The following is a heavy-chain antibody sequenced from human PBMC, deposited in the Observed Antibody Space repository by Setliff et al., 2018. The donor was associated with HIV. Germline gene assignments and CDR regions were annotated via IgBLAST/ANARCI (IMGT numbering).Heavy chain of an antibody. V-gene: IGHV4-34*01. Sequence: PSETLSLTCTVSGGSLSDSYYNWIRQPPGKGLEWIGEISHSGSTSYNSSLKSRVTMSVDTSKNQVSLTLTSLTAADTAIYYCARDQRLPGVQPPYWYFDLWGRGTLVTVSS. CDR2: ISHSGST. J-gene: IGHJ2*01. D-gene: IGHD6-25*01. CDR1: GGSLSDSY. CDR3: ARDQRLPGVQPPYWYFDL.